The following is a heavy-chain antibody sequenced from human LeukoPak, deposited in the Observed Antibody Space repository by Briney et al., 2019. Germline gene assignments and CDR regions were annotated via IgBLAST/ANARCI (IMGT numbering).Heavy chain of an antibody. J-gene: IGHJ4*02. CDR2: INHSGST. CDR3: ARGGRYCSSTSCYKRKDFDY. V-gene: IGHV4-34*01. D-gene: IGHD2-2*02. CDR1: GGSFSGYY. Sequence: SETLSLTCAGYGGSFSGYYWSWIRQPPGKGLEWIGEINHSGSTNYNPSLKSRVTISVDTSKNQFSLKLSSVTAADTAVYYCARGGRYCSSTSCYKRKDFDYWGQGTLVTVSS.